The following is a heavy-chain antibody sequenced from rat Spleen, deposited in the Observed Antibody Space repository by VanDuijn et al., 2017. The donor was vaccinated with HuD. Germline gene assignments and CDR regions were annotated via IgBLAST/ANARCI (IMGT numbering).Heavy chain of an antibody. V-gene: IGHV5-29*01. CDR2: INYDSSDT. CDR1: GFTFSNFP. Sequence: EVQLVESGGGLVQPGRSLKLSCAASGFTFSNFPMTWIRQAPGKGLEWVTTINYDSSDTYYRDSVKGRFTISRDNAKSTLYLQMDSLRSEDTATYYCARQATTDYYYLAYWGQGTLVTVSS. D-gene: IGHD1-6*01. J-gene: IGHJ3*01. CDR3: ARQATTDYYYLAY.